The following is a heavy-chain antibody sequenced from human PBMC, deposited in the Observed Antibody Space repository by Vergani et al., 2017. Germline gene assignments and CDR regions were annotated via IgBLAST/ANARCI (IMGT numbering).Heavy chain of an antibody. Sequence: EVQLLESGGGLVQPGGSLRLSCAASGFTFSSYAMSWVRQAPGTGLEWVSAISGSGGSTYYADSVKGRLTTSRDNSKNTLYLQMNSLRAEDTAVYYCAKNGVPAAPLAWFDPWGQGTLVTVSS. CDR3: AKNGVPAAPLAWFDP. D-gene: IGHD2-2*01. CDR2: ISGSGGST. CDR1: GFTFSSYA. J-gene: IGHJ5*02. V-gene: IGHV3-23*01.